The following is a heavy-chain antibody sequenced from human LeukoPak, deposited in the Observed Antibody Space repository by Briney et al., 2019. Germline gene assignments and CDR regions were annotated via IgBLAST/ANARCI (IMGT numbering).Heavy chain of an antibody. V-gene: IGHV3-64*02. CDR2: ISSNGGTT. CDR3: ARRFDL. CDR1: GFTFSSYA. J-gene: IGHJ2*01. Sequence: PGGSLRLSCAASGFTFSSYAMHWVRLSPGKGLEYVSGISSNGGTTSYADSVKGRFTISRDNAKNSLYLQMNSLRAEDTAVYYCARRFDLWGRGTLVTVSS.